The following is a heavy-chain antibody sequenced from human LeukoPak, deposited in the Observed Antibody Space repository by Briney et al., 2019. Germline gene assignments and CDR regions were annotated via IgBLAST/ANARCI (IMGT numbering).Heavy chain of an antibody. CDR3: ARLVVPAAIGAPRYYYYYVDV. D-gene: IGHD2-2*01. Sequence: SETLSLTCAVYGGSFSGYYWSWIRQPPGKGPEWIGEINHSGSTNYNPSLKSRVTISVDTSKNQFSLKLSSVTAADTAVYYCARLVVPAAIGAPRYYYYYVDVWGKGTTVTVSS. CDR2: INHSGST. J-gene: IGHJ6*03. V-gene: IGHV4-34*01. CDR1: GGSFSGYY.